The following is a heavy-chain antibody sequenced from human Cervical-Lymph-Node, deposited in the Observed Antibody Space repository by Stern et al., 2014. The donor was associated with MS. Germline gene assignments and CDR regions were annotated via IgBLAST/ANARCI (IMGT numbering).Heavy chain of an antibody. J-gene: IGHJ6*02. D-gene: IGHD4/OR15-4a*01. V-gene: IGHV3-9*01. CDR1: GFTFDDYA. CDR3: AKGYAVTLTMHYGMDV. CDR2: ISWNSGSI. Sequence: EVQLVQSGGGLVQPGRSLRLSCAASGFTFDDYAMHWVRQAPGKGLEWVSGISWNSGSIGYADSVKGRFTISRDNAKNSLYLQMNSLRAEDTALYYCAKGYAVTLTMHYGMDVWGQGTTVTVSS.